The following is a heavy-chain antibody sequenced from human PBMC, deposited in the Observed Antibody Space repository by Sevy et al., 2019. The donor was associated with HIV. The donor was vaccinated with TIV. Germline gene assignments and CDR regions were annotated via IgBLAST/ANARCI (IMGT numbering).Heavy chain of an antibody. J-gene: IGHJ2*01. CDR3: AREGDLRYFDF. Sequence: GGSLRLSCAASGFTFNDYYMSWIRQSPGKGLEWLSYISVRGTTIYYADSVKGRFTISRDNAKSLIYLQMDSMKVEDTAIYYCAREGDLRYFDFWGRGTLVTVSS. V-gene: IGHV3-11*01. CDR1: GFTFNDYY. D-gene: IGHD3-10*01. CDR2: ISVRGTTI.